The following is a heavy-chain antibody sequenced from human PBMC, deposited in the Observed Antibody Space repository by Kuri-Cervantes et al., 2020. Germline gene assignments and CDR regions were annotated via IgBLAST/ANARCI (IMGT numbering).Heavy chain of an antibody. Sequence: ASVKVSCKASGYTFTSYAMHWVRQAPGLRLEWMGWINAGNGNTKYSQKFQGRVTITRDTSASTAYMELSSLRSDDTAVYYCARDRSVAGPEYFQHWGQGTLVTVSS. D-gene: IGHD6-19*01. CDR1: GYTFTSYA. CDR2: INAGNGNT. CDR3: ARDRSVAGPEYFQH. V-gene: IGHV1-3*01. J-gene: IGHJ1*01.